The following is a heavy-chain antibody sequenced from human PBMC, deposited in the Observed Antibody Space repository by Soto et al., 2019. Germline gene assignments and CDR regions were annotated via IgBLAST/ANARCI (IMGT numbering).Heavy chain of an antibody. CDR2: MNPNSGNT. CDR3: ARERAHYGMDV. V-gene: IGHV1-8*01. CDR1: GYTFTSYD. Sequence: QVQLVQSGAEVKKPGASVKVSCKASGYTFTSYDISWVRQATGQGLEWMGWMNPNSGNTGFAQKFQGRVTMTRNASISTAYMELSSLRSEDAAVYYCARERAHYGMDVWGQGTTVTVSS. J-gene: IGHJ6*02. D-gene: IGHD6-25*01.